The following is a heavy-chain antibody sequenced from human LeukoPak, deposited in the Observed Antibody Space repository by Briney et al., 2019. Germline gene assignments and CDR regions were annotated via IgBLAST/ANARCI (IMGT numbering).Heavy chain of an antibody. V-gene: IGHV3-23*01. CDR1: GFTFSSYA. CDR3: AKRQGFYFDS. J-gene: IGHJ4*02. CDR2: ISSSGGNT. Sequence: GGSLRLSCAASGFTFSSYAMSWARQAPGKGLEWISAISSSGGNTYYADSVKGRFTISRDNSKSTLYLQMSSLRAEDTAVYHCAKRQGFYFDSWGQGTLVTVSS.